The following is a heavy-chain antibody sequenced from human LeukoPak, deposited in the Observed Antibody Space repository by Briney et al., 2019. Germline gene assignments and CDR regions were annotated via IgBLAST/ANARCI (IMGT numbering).Heavy chain of an antibody. CDR3: AREGPYDTDYGY. CDR1: GFTFSSYS. Sequence: PGGSLRLSCAASGFTFSSYSMNWVRQAPGKGLEWVSSISSSSSYIYYADSVKGRFTISRDNAKNSLYLQMNSLRAEDTVVYYCAREGPYDTDYGYWGQGTLVTVSS. CDR2: ISSSSSYI. D-gene: IGHD3-9*01. J-gene: IGHJ4*02. V-gene: IGHV3-21*01.